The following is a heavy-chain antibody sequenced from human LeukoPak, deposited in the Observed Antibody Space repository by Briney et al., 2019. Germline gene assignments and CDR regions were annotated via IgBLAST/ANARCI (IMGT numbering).Heavy chain of an antibody. Sequence: SETLCHTCAVYGWSFSGYYWSWIRQPPGKGLEWIGEINHSGRTNYNPALKSRVMISVDTSTKQFSLKMTSVTAAVTAVYYCARGRQWLVPLADYSGMDFTGGATTSTVSS. D-gene: IGHD6-19*01. V-gene: IGHV4-34*01. CDR2: INHSGRT. CDR3: ARGRQWLVPLADYSGMDF. J-gene: IGHJ6*02. CDR1: GWSFSGYY.